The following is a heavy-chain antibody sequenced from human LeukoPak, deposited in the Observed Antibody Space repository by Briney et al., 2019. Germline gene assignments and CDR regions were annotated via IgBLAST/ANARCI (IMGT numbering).Heavy chain of an antibody. CDR1: GFTFSTYW. Sequence: PGGSLRLSCAASGFTFSTYWMHWVRQAPGKGLVWVSRINPDGSRTSYADSVKGRFTISRDYAKNTLYLQMNSLRAEDTAVYYCARGPRAVAGIKFSGAFDIWGQGTMVIVSS. CDR3: ARGPRAVAGIKFSGAFDI. CDR2: INPDGSRT. J-gene: IGHJ3*02. V-gene: IGHV3-74*01. D-gene: IGHD6-19*01.